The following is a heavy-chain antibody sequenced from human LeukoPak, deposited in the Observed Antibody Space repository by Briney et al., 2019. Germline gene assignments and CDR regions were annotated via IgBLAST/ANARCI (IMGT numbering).Heavy chain of an antibody. J-gene: IGHJ5*02. D-gene: IGHD6-13*01. V-gene: IGHV3-23*01. CDR2: ISADSGNI. Sequence: GGSLRLSCAASGFTFSSHALSWVRQTPGKGLAWVSSISADSGNILYADPVKGRFTISRDNSKNTLYLQMNSLRAEDTAVYYCAKRAAAGQGGWFDPWGQGTLVTVSS. CDR1: GFTFSSHA. CDR3: AKRAAAGQGGWFDP.